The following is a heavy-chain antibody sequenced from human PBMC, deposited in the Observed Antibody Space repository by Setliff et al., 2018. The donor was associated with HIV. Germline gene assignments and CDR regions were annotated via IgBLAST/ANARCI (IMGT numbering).Heavy chain of an antibody. CDR1: GYSFTSYW. J-gene: IGHJ3*02. D-gene: IGHD6-19*01. CDR2: IDPSDSYT. CDR3: ARLVGSGWYLDAFDI. V-gene: IGHV5-10-1*01. Sequence: GESLRISCKGSGYSFTSYWISWVRQMPGKGLEWMGRIDPSDSYTNYSPSFQGHVTISADKSISTAYLQWSSLKASDTAMYYCARLVGSGWYLDAFDIWGQGTMVTVSS.